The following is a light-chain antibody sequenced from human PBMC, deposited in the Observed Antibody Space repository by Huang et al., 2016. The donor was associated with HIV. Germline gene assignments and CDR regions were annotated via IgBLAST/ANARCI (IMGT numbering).Light chain of an antibody. V-gene: IGKV1-27*01. CDR2: AAS. CDR3: QKYNSAPYT. Sequence: GDRVTITCRARQDIRNYLAWYQQKPGTAPKLLISAASTLQSGVPSRFSGSGSGTDFTLTIGSLQPEDVATYYCQKYNSAPYTFGQGTKLEIK. CDR1: QDIRNY. J-gene: IGKJ2*01.